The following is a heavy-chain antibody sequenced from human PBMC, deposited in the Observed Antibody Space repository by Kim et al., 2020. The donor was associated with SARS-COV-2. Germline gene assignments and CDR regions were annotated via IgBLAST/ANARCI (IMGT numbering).Heavy chain of an antibody. V-gene: IGHV3-33*01. CDR3: ARDFAPVCFDMDV. J-gene: IGHJ6*02. Sequence: GGSLRLSCAASGFTFSSYGMHWVRQAPGKGLEWVAVIWYDGSNKYYADSVKGRFTISRDNSKNTLYLQMNSLRAEDTAVYYCARDFAPVCFDMDVWGQGTTVTVSS. CDR1: GFTFSSYG. CDR2: IWYDGSNK. D-gene: IGHD3-9*01.